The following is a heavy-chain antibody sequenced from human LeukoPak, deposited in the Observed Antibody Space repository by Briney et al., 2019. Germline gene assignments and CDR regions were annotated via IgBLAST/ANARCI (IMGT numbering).Heavy chain of an antibody. CDR2: INTNTGNP. V-gene: IGHV7-4-1*02. Sequence: ASVKVSCKASGYTFTSYAMNWVRQAPGQGLEWMGWINTNTGNPTYAQGFTGRFVFSLDTSVSTAYLQISSLKAEDTAVYYCATYCSGTSCYGMDVWGQGTTVTVSS. J-gene: IGHJ6*02. CDR1: GYTFTSYA. D-gene: IGHD2-2*01. CDR3: ATYCSGTSCYGMDV.